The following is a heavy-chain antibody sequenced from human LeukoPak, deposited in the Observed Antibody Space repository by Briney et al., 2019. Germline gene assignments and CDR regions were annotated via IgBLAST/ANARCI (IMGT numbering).Heavy chain of an antibody. CDR1: GFTFSRHW. CDR3: ARQRYSDY. Sequence: PGGSLRLSCAAPGFTFSRHWMTWVRQAPGKGWEWVANIKEDGSENSYVGSVKGRFTISRDNAKNSLYLQLNSLRAEDTAVYFCARQRYSDYGGQGTLVTVSS. CDR2: IKEDGSEN. V-gene: IGHV3-7*01. D-gene: IGHD1-1*01. J-gene: IGHJ4*02.